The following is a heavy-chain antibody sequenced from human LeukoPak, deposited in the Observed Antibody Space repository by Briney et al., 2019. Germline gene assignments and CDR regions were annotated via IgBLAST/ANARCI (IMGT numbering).Heavy chain of an antibody. D-gene: IGHD5-12*01. J-gene: IGHJ4*02. V-gene: IGHV1-18*01. CDR3: ARGPIRGYVYFDY. Sequence: ASVKVSCKTSGYIFSTYGISWVRQAPGQGLEWMGWISIYNGNTNYAQKFQGRVTMTTDTSTSTAYMELSSLRSEDTAVYYCARGPIRGYVYFDYWGQGTLVTVSS. CDR1: GYIFSTYG. CDR2: ISIYNGNT.